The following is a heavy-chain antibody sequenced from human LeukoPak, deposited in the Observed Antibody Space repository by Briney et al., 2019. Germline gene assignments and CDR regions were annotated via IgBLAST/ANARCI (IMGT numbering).Heavy chain of an antibody. J-gene: IGHJ6*02. CDR3: ARHDPPGYSSSWYGDYYDMDV. D-gene: IGHD6-13*01. V-gene: IGHV4-59*08. CDR2: IYYSGST. Sequence: SETLSLTCTVSGGSISSYYWSWIRQPPGKGLEWIGYIYYSGSTNYNPSLKSRVTISVDTSRNQFSLKLSSVTAADTAVYYCARHDPPGYSSSWYGDYYDMDVWGQGTTDTVSS. CDR1: GGSISSYY.